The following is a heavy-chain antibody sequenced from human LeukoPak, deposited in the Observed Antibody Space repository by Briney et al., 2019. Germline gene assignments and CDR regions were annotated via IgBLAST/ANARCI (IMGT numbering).Heavy chain of an antibody. CDR1: GGSISSGDYC. CDR2: IYYSGST. J-gene: IGHJ4*02. CDR3: ARAVEITMIVVVSHFDY. Sequence: PSETLSLTCTVSGGSISSGDYCWSWIRQPPGKGLEWIGYIYYSGSTYYNPSLKSRVTISVDTSKNQFSLKLSSVTAADTAVYYCARAVEITMIVVVSHFDYWGQGTLVTVSS. V-gene: IGHV4-30-4*01. D-gene: IGHD3-22*01.